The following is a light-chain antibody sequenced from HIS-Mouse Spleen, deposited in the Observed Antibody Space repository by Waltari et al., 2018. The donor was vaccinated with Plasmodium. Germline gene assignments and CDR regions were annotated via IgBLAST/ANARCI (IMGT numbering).Light chain of an antibody. CDR3: CSYAGSSTYV. CDR2: EGS. J-gene: IGLJ1*01. CDR1: SSDVGSYDL. Sequence: QSALTQPASVSGSPGQSITISCTGTSSDVGSYDLVSWYQQHPDTAPKLMIYEGSKRPSGVSNRFSGSKSGNTASLTISGLQAEDEADYYCCSYAGSSTYVFGTGTKVTVL. V-gene: IGLV2-23*01.